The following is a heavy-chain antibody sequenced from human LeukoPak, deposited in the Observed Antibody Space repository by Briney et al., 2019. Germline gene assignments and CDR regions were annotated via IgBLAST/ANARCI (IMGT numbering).Heavy chain of an antibody. J-gene: IGHJ6*02. CDR1: GFTFSSYG. D-gene: IGHD6-13*01. CDR3: ARKAAAGTGYYYYGMDV. Sequence: GGSLRLSCAASGFTFSSYGMHWVRQAPGKGLEWVAVIWYDGSNKYYADSVKGRFTISRDNSKNTLYLQMNSLRAEDAAVDYCARKAAAGTGYYYYGMDVWGQGTTVTVSS. V-gene: IGHV3-33*01. CDR2: IWYDGSNK.